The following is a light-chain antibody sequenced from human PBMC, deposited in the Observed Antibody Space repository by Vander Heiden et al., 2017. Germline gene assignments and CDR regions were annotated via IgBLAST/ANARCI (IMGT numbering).Light chain of an antibody. V-gene: IGLV1-44*01. CDR3: AAWDDSLNGYV. J-gene: IGLJ1*01. CDR1: RSNIGSNT. Sequence: QSVLTQPPSASGTPGQRVTISCSGSRSNIGSNTVNWYQQLPGTAPKLLIYSNNQRTSGVPDRVSGSKSGTSASLAISGLQAEDEADYYCAAWDDSLNGYVFGTGTKVTVL. CDR2: SNN.